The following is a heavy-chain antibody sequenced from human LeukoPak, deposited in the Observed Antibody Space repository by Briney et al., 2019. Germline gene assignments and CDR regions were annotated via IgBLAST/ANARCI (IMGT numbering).Heavy chain of an antibody. Sequence: TLSLTCTVSGGSISSGGYYWSWIRQHPGKGLEWFGYIYYSGSTYYNPSLKSRVTISVDTSKNQFSLKLSSVTAADTAVYYCARRYYDSSGYSHFDYWGQGTLVTVSS. V-gene: IGHV4-31*03. CDR3: ARRYYDSSGYSHFDY. CDR2: IYYSGST. CDR1: GGSISSGGYY. J-gene: IGHJ4*02. D-gene: IGHD3-22*01.